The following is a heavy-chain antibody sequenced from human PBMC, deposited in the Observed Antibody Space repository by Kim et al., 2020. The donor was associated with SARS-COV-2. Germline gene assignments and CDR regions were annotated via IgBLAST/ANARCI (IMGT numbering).Heavy chain of an antibody. CDR1: GFTFSDYN. D-gene: IGHD5-12*01. CDR2: ISSSSSYK. Sequence: GGSLRLSCAASGFTFSDYNMNWVRQAPGKGLDWVSSISSSSSYKYYSDSTKGRFTISRDNAKNSLHLQMNSLRAEDTAVYYCARAISGYSKSDYWGQGTLVTVSS. CDR3: ARAISGYSKSDY. V-gene: IGHV3-21*01. J-gene: IGHJ4*02.